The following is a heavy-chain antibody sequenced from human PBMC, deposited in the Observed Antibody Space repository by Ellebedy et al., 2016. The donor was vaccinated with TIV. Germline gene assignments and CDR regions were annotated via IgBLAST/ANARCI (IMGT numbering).Heavy chain of an antibody. CDR3: SRHTDYALDY. CDR1: GFTFSIYW. J-gene: IGHJ4*02. V-gene: IGHV3-7*01. Sequence: ESLKISCAASGFTFSIYWMSWVRQAPGKGLECVANIKQDGSEKSYVDSVKGRFTISRDNAKNSLYLQMNSLRAEDTAVYYCSRHTDYALDYWGQGALVTVSS. CDR2: IKQDGSEK. D-gene: IGHD4-17*01.